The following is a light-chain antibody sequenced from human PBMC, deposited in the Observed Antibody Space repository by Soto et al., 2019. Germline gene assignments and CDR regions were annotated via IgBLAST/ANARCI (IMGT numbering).Light chain of an antibody. V-gene: IGKV1-5*01. Sequence: DIQMTQSPSTLSASVGDRVTITCRASQSISSWLAWYQQRPGKAPKLLIYDASSLESGVPSGFSGSGSGTEFTLTISSLQTDDFASYYCQQREHWPPITFGQGTRLEIK. J-gene: IGKJ5*01. CDR2: DAS. CDR1: QSISSW. CDR3: QQREHWPPIT.